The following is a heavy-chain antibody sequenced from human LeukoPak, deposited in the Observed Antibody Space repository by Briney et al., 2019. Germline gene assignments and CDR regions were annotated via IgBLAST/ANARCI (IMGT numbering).Heavy chain of an antibody. Sequence: GGSLRLSCAASRFTFGSYAMNWVRQAPGQGLQWVSGISGSSGSGGSTYYADSVKGRFTISRDNSRNTLYLQMNSLRVEDTAVYYCARNYYDSSGYYSGNFFDSWGQGTLVTVSS. D-gene: IGHD3-22*01. J-gene: IGHJ4*02. CDR3: ARNYYDSSGYYSGNFFDS. V-gene: IGHV3-23*01. CDR1: RFTFGSYA. CDR2: ISGSSGSGGST.